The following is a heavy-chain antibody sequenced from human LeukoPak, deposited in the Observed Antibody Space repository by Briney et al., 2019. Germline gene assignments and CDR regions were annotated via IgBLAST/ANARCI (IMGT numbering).Heavy chain of an antibody. V-gene: IGHV3-7*01. CDR1: GFTFSSYW. D-gene: IGHD6-13*01. CDR2: IKQDGREK. CDR3: ARESSSSWYVDY. Sequence: GGSLRLSCAASGFTFSSYWMSWVRQAPGKGLEWVANIKQDGREKYYVDSVKGRFTISRDSAKNSLYLQMNSLRAEDTAVYYCARESSSSWYVDYWGQGTLVTVSS. J-gene: IGHJ4*02.